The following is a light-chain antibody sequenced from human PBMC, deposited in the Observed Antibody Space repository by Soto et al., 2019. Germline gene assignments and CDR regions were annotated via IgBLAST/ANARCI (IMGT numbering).Light chain of an antibody. CDR3: SSYTSSSTWV. V-gene: IGLV2-14*01. CDR1: SSDVGGYNY. Sequence: QSVLTQPASVSGSPGQSITISCTGTSSDVGGYNYVSWYQQHPGKATKLMIYEVSNRSSGVSNRFSGSKSGNTASLTISGLQAEDETDYYCSSYTSSSTWVFGGGTKLTVL. CDR2: EVS. J-gene: IGLJ3*02.